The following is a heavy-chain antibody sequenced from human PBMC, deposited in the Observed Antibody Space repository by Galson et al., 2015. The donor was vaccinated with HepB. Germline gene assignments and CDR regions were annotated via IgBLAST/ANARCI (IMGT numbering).Heavy chain of an antibody. J-gene: IGHJ5*02. CDR1: GFTFSSYA. CDR2: ISGSGGST. V-gene: IGHV3-23*01. Sequence: SLRLSCAASGFTFSSYAMSWVRQAPGKGLEWVSAISGSGGSTYYADSVKGRFTVSRDNSKNTLFLQMNSLGAEDTAVYYCALREYSYGSSWFDPWGQGTLVTVSS. D-gene: IGHD3-10*01. CDR3: ALREYSYGSSWFDP.